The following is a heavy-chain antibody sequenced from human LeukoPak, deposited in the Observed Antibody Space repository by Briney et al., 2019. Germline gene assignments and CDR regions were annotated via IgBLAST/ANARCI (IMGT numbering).Heavy chain of an antibody. Sequence: ASVKVSCKVSGYTLTELSMHWVRQAPGKGLEWMGGFDPEDGETIYTQRFQGRVTMTEDTSTDTAYMELSSLRSEDTAVYYCASLAPINCGGDCYAAGMDVWGQGTTVTVPS. CDR2: FDPEDGET. CDR3: ASLAPINCGGDCYAAGMDV. D-gene: IGHD2-21*02. V-gene: IGHV1-24*01. J-gene: IGHJ6*02. CDR1: GYTLTELS.